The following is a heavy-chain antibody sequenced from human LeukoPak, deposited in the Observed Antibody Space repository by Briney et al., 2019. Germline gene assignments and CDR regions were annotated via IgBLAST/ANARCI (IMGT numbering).Heavy chain of an antibody. Sequence: PSETLSLTCTVSGGSISSYYWSWIRQPPGKGLEWIGYIYYSGSTNYNPSLKSRVTISVDTSKNQFSLKLSSVTAADTAVYYCARDRDVVVPAAIGYYYYYYMDVWGKGTTVTVSS. D-gene: IGHD2-2*01. V-gene: IGHV4-59*01. CDR1: GGSISSYY. CDR3: ARDRDVVVPAAIGYYYYYYMDV. J-gene: IGHJ6*03. CDR2: IYYSGST.